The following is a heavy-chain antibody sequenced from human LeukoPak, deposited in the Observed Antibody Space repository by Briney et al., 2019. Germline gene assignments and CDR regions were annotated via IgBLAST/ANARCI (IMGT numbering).Heavy chain of an antibody. CDR2: IYHSGST. CDR1: GGSISSGGYS. J-gene: IGHJ4*02. CDR3: ARGGPDDILTGYSSPLDY. D-gene: IGHD3-9*01. Sequence: PSQTLSLTCAVSGGSISSGGYSWSWIRQPPGTGLEWIGYIYHSGSTYYNPSLKSRVTISVDRSKNQFSLKLSSVTAADTAVYYCARGGPDDILTGYSSPLDYWGQGTLVTVSS. V-gene: IGHV4-30-2*01.